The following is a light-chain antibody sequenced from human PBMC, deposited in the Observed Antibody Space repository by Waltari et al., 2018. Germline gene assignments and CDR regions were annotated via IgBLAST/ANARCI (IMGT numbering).Light chain of an antibody. V-gene: IGLV4-69*01. CDR2: VNSDGSH. CDR1: GYYRAYA. CDR3: QTWGTGIQV. Sequence: LVLTQSPSASASLGASVKLTCSLPGYYRAYAIAWHQQQPLKGPRYLMTVNSDGSHKKGDGISERFSGSSSDVDRYLIISRLQSDDEADYFCQTWGTGIQVFGSGTKLTVL. J-gene: IGLJ3*02.